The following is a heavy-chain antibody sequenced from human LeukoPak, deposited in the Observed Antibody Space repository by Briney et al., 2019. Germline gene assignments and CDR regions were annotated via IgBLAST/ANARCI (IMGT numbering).Heavy chain of an antibody. J-gene: IGHJ6*03. D-gene: IGHD3-10*01. CDR3: ARDYGSGSYPYFYYNYMDV. CDR1: DGSFSGYY. Sequence: SETLPLTCAVYDGSFSGYYWSWIRQPAGKGLEWIGRIYARGSTNYNPSLTSRVTMSVDTSKNQFSLKLNSVTAADTAVYYCARDYGSGSYPYFYYNYMDVWGKGTTVTISS. V-gene: IGHV4-4*07. CDR2: IYARGST.